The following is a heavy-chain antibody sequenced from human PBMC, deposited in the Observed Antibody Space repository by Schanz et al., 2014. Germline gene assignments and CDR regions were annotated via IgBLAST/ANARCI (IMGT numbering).Heavy chain of an antibody. D-gene: IGHD1-1*01. CDR2: IFTSGST. J-gene: IGHJ4*02. V-gene: IGHV4-4*07. CDR3: ARDLEGFDY. CDR1: GGSLSSYY. Sequence: QVQLRESGPGLVKPSTTLSLTCTVSGGSLSSYYWNGIRTPAGRGLEWIGRIFTSGSTDYNPSHKSRVTMSVDTSKNQFSLKLSSVTAADTAVYYCARDLEGFDYWGQGTLVTVSS.